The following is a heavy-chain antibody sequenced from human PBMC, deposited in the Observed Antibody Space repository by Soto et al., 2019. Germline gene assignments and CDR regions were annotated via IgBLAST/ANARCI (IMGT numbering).Heavy chain of an antibody. CDR3: AQPRVSTYYGDYVGY. V-gene: IGHV1-18*04. Sequence: ASVKVSCKASGYTFTGYYMHWVRQAPGQGLEWMGWINPNSGNTNYAQKLQGRVTMTTDTSTSTAYMELRSLRSDDTATYYCAQPRVSTYYGDYVGYWGQGTLVTVSS. J-gene: IGHJ4*02. CDR1: GYTFTGYY. D-gene: IGHD4-17*01. CDR2: INPNSGNT.